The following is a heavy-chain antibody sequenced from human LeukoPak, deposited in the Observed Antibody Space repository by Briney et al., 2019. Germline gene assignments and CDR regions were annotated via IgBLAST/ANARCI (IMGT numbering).Heavy chain of an antibody. V-gene: IGHV3-33*01. CDR2: IWYDGSKK. CDR3: ARDRRYYDSSGYLDY. Sequence: GGSLRLSCAASGFTFRTYGMHWVRQAPGKGLEWVAVIWYDGSKKYYAESVKGRFTISRDNSKNTLYLQMDSLRADDTAVYYCARDRRYYDSSGYLDYWGQGTLVTVSS. D-gene: IGHD3-22*01. CDR1: GFTFRTYG. J-gene: IGHJ4*02.